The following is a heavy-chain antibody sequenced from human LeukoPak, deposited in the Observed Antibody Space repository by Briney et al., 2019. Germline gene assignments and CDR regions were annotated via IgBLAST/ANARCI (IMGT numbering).Heavy chain of an antibody. CDR2: INPNSGGT. Sequence: GASVKVSCNASGYTFTGYYMHWVRQAPGQGLEWMGWINPNSGGTNYAQKFQGRVTMTRDTSISTAYMELSRLRSDDTAVYYCARVGNRMVRGVIHNWFDPWGQGTLVTVSS. J-gene: IGHJ5*02. V-gene: IGHV1-2*02. CDR1: GYTFTGYY. CDR3: ARVGNRMVRGVIHNWFDP. D-gene: IGHD3-10*01.